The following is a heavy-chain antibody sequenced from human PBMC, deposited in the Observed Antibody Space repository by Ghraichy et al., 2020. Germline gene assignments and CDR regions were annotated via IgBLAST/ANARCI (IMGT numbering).Heavy chain of an antibody. D-gene: IGHD1-1*01. CDR2: INHGGST. V-gene: IGHV4-34*01. CDR1: GGSFRDRF. J-gene: IGHJ4*02. Sequence: ESLNISCAVFGGSFRDRFWTWIRQPPGKGLEWIGEINHGGSTSYNFSLWNRVAISIDTSKNQFSLNLYSVTAADTAVYYCARGRGGPTTPQFDHWGLGTLVTVSS. CDR3: ARGRGGPTTPQFDH.